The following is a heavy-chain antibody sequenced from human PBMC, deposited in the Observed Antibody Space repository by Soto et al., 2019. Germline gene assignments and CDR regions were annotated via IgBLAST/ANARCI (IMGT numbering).Heavy chain of an antibody. J-gene: IGHJ5*02. CDR2: INHSGST. CDR3: ARGRSSSWYPNWFDP. CDR1: GGSFSGYY. V-gene: IGHV4-34*01. Sequence: SETLSLTCAVYGGSFSGYYWSWIRQPPGKGLEWIGEINHSGSTNYNPSLKSQVTISVDTSKNQFSLKLSSVTAADTAVYYCARGRSSSWYPNWFDPWGQGTLVTVSS. D-gene: IGHD6-13*01.